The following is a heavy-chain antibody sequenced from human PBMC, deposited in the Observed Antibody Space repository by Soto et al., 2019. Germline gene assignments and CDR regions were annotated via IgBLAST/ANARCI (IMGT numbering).Heavy chain of an antibody. D-gene: IGHD3-10*01. J-gene: IGHJ4*02. CDR1: GYSFISYW. CDR2: IYPGDSDT. CDR3: ARNQAGFGESLFDY. Sequence: PGEPLKISCKGSGYSFISYWSGWVSQMPGKGLEWMGIIYPGDSDTRYSPSFQGQVTISADKSISTAYLQWSSLKASDTAMYYCARNQAGFGESLFDYWGQGTLVTVSS. V-gene: IGHV5-51*01.